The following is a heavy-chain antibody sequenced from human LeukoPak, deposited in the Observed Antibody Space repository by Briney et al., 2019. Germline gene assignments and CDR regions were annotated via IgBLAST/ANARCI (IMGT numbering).Heavy chain of an antibody. J-gene: IGHJ3*02. D-gene: IGHD3-3*01. Sequence: GGSLRLSCAASGFTFSSYWMSWVRRAPGKGLEWVANIKQDGSEKYYVDSVKGRFTISRDNAKNSLYLQMNSLRAEDTAVYYCARDGGIFGVVIGAFDIWGQGTMVTVSS. CDR2: IKQDGSEK. CDR1: GFTFSSYW. CDR3: ARDGGIFGVVIGAFDI. V-gene: IGHV3-7*01.